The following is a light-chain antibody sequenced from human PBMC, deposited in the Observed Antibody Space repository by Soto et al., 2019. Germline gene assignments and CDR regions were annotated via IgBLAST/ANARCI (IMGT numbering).Light chain of an antibody. CDR2: DVT. CDR1: SSDVGGYDY. V-gene: IGLV2-14*01. J-gene: IGLJ2*01. CDR3: SSYTSSSTLV. Sequence: QSALTQPASVSGSPGQSITISCSGTSSDVGGYDYVSWYQQHPGKAPKLMIYDVTNRPSGVSNRFSGSKSGNTASLTISGLKAADEADYYCSSYTSSSTLVFGGGTKVTV.